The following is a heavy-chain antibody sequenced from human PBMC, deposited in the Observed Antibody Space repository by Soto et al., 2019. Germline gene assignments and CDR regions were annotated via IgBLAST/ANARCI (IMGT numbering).Heavy chain of an antibody. J-gene: IGHJ4*02. Sequence: QVQLVESGGGVVQPGRSLIVSCAASGHTFSSYGMHWVRQAPGKGLEWVAAISYDGRNKNYADSVEGRFTISRDNSKNTLCLQMSSLRAEDTAVYYCAKDTYYHDSSGYYTFDYWGQGTLVTVSS. CDR2: ISYDGRNK. D-gene: IGHD3-22*01. CDR3: AKDTYYHDSSGYYTFDY. CDR1: GHTFSSYG. V-gene: IGHV3-30*18.